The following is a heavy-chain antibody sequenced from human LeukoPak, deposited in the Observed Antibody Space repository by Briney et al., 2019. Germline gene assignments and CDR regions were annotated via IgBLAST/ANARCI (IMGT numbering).Heavy chain of an antibody. Sequence: SESLSPTCAVNGGSLNGYYCSWIRQPPGKGREWVGAINHIGNTNYDPSLRSRLTISVDTSKNQFSLSLTSATAADTAVYFCARLGSVGYYNYQYMDIWGNGTTVTVSS. V-gene: IGHV4-34*01. CDR3: ARLGSVGYYNYQYMDI. CDR2: INHIGNT. J-gene: IGHJ6*03. D-gene: IGHD3-10*01. CDR1: GGSLNGYY.